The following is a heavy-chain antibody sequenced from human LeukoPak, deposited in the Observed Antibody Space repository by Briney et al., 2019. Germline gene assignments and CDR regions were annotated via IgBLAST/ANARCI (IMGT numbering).Heavy chain of an antibody. CDR2: ISAYNGNT. CDR1: GGTFSSYA. V-gene: IGHV1-18*01. Sequence: ASVKVSCKASGGTFSSYAISWVRQAPGQGLEWMGWISAYNGNTNYAQKLQGRVTMTTDTSTSTAYMELRSLRSDDTAVYYCARVTLAAGTDFDYWGQGTLVTVSS. J-gene: IGHJ4*02. D-gene: IGHD6-13*01. CDR3: ARVTLAAGTDFDY.